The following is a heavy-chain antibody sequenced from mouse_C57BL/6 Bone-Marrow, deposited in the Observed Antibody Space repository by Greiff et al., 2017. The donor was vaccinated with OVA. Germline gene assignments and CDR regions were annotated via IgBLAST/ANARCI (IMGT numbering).Heavy chain of an antibody. CDR1: GYTFTNYW. V-gene: IGHV1-63*01. Sequence: VKLQQSGAELVRPGTSVKMSCKASGYTFTNYWIGWAKQRPGHGLEWIGDIYPGGGYTNYNEKFKGKATLTADKSSSTAYMQFSSLTSEDSAIYYCARRDSLTGTNYYAMDYWGQGTSGTVSS. D-gene: IGHD4-1*01. CDR3: ARRDSLTGTNYYAMDY. CDR2: IYPGGGYT. J-gene: IGHJ4*01.